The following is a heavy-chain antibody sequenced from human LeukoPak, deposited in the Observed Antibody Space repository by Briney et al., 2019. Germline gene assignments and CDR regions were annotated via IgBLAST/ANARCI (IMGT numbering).Heavy chain of an antibody. D-gene: IGHD2-15*01. V-gene: IGHV3-11*04. Sequence: GGSLRLSCAASGFRFSDYYMNWIRQAPGKGLEWISHISSPGTTISYADSVKGRFTVSRDNAKNSLYLEMNSLRADDTAVYYCARGSGPLFYLDYWGRGTLVTVSS. CDR1: GFRFSDYY. CDR2: ISSPGTTI. CDR3: ARGSGPLFYLDY. J-gene: IGHJ4*02.